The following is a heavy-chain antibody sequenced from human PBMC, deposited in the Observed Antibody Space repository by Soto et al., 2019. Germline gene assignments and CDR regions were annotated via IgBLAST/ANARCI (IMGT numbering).Heavy chain of an antibody. D-gene: IGHD3-3*01. J-gene: IGHJ6*03. CDR2: IWYDGSNK. CDR3: AREGRSENAPYYYYMDV. Sequence: GGSLRLSCAASGFTFSSYGMHWVRQAPGKGLEWVAVIWYDGSNKYYADSVKGRFTISRDNSKNTLYLQMNSLRAEDTAVYYCAREGRSENAPYYYYMDVWGKGTTVTVSS. V-gene: IGHV3-33*01. CDR1: GFTFSSYG.